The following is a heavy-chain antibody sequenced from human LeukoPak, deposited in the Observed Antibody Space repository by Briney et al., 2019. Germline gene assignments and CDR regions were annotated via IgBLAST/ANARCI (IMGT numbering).Heavy chain of an antibody. Sequence: GGSLRLSCAASGFTFSSYAMHWVRQAPGKGLEWVAVISYDGSNKYYADSVKGRFTISRDNSKNTLYLQMNSLRAEDTAVYYCAKDINLYYDILTGSPDYWGQGTLVTVSS. CDR3: AKDINLYYDILTGSPDY. D-gene: IGHD3-9*01. CDR1: GFTFSSYA. CDR2: ISYDGSNK. V-gene: IGHV3-30*04. J-gene: IGHJ4*02.